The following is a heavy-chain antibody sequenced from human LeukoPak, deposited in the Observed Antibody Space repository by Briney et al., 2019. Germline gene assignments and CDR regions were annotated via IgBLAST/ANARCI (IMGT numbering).Heavy chain of an antibody. Sequence: AASVKVSCKVSGYTLTELSMHWVRQAPGKGLDWMGGFDPEDGETIYAQKFQGRVTMTEDTSTDTAYMELSSLRSEDTAVYYCATSSIAARRPGPWFDPWGQGTLVTVSS. CDR1: GYTLTELS. V-gene: IGHV1-24*01. J-gene: IGHJ5*02. CDR3: ATSSIAARRPGPWFDP. CDR2: FDPEDGET. D-gene: IGHD6-6*01.